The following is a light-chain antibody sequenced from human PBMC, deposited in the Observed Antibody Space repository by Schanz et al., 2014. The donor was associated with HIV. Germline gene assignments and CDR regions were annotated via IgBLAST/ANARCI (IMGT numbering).Light chain of an antibody. CDR1: SSNIGSNT. CDR2: SDD. CDR3: AAWDDILGGLLV. J-gene: IGLJ2*01. Sequence: QSVLTQPPSVSGTPGQDVIISCSGSSSNIGSNTVNWYQHLPGTAPKLLIYSDDQRPTGVPDRFSGTKSGISASLAVSGLPSEDEADYYCAAWDDILGGLLVFGGGTKLTVL. V-gene: IGLV1-44*01.